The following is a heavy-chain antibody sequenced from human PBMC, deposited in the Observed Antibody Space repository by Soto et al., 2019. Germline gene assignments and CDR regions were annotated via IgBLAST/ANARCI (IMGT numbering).Heavy chain of an antibody. Sequence: QVQLQESGPGLVKPSETLPLTCSVSDGSVTGYCWSWIRQPPGKGLEWIGCIDYNGRAHYNPSLTSRVTMSLDTSNNHFSLKLSSLTTTDTAVYYCARGPDHSKVGYWGQGTLVTVSS. CDR2: IDYNGRA. CDR1: DGSVTGYC. D-gene: IGHD4-4*01. V-gene: IGHV4-59*02. J-gene: IGHJ4*02. CDR3: ARGPDHSKVGY.